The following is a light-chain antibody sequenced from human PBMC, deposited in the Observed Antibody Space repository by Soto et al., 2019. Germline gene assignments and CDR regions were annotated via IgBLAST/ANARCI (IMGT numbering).Light chain of an antibody. J-gene: IGKJ4*01. V-gene: IGKV3-15*01. CDR2: GAS. Sequence: EIVMTQAQATLSVSTGERATLSCRASQSFSSNLAWYQQKPGQAPRLLIYGASTRATGIPARFSGSGSGTEFTLTISSLQSEDFAVYYCQQYNNWSLTFGGGTKVEIK. CDR1: QSFSSN. CDR3: QQYNNWSLT.